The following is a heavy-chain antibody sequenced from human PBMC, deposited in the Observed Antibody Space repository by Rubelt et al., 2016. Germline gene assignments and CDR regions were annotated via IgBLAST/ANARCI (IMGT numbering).Heavy chain of an antibody. J-gene: IGHJ4*02. D-gene: IGHD5-18*01. V-gene: IGHV4-39*01. CDR2: TQYSGST. CDR1: GASISSRSYF. Sequence: QLQLQESGPGLVKPSETLSLTCTVSGASISSRSYFWGWIRQPPGKGLEWIGSTQYSGSTYYNAVLKCRSTISVDTSKNQCSLKLGSVTAADTAVYYCARHPTALDIYYFDYWGQGTLVTVSS. CDR3: ARHPTALDIYYFDY.